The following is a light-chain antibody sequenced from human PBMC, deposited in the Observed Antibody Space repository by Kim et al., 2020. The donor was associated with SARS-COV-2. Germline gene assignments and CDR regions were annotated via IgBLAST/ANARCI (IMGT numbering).Light chain of an antibody. CDR2: YDS. V-gene: IGLV3-21*01. CDR1: NIGSKS. CDR3: QVWESSSDHYV. J-gene: IGLJ1*01. Sequence: SYELTQPPSVSVAPGKTARITCGGNNIGSKSVHWYQQKPGQAPVLVIYYDSDRPSGTPKRFSGSNSGNTATLTISRVEAGDEADYYCQVWESSSDHYVFG.